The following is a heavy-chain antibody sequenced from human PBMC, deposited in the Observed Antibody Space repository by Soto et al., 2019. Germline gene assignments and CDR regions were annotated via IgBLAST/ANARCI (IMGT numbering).Heavy chain of an antibody. CDR3: AREGQLTTYYLDV. CDR2: INTDGSRT. J-gene: IGHJ6*03. D-gene: IGHD2-2*01. V-gene: IGHV3-74*03. CDR1: GFTFSTHW. Sequence: EVQLVESGGGVVQPGGSLRLSCAASGFTFSTHWMHWVRQAPGKGPVWVSRINTDGSRTSYADSVNGRFTISRDNAKNALYLQMNSLRAEETAVYYCAREGQLTTYYLDVWGKGTTVIVSS.